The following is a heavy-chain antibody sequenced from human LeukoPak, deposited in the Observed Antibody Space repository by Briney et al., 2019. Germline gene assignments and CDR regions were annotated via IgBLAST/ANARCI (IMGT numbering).Heavy chain of an antibody. CDR1: GFTFSSYW. CDR3: ARGGSSGYHNHFDY. D-gene: IGHD3-22*01. Sequence: GGSLRLSCAASGFTFSSYWMHWVRQAPGKGLVWVSRINSDGSSTSYADSVKGRFTISRDNSKNTLFVQMNSLGAEDTAEYYCARGGSSGYHNHFDYWGQGTLVTVSS. J-gene: IGHJ4*02. V-gene: IGHV3-74*01. CDR2: INSDGSST.